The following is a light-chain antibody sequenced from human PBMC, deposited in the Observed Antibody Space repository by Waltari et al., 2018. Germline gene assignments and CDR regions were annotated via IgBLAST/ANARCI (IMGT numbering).Light chain of an antibody. J-gene: IGKJ2*01. CDR3: QQYNNWRT. Sequence: EVLMTQSPPTLSVSPGERGTLSCRASQSIARNLAWYQQKPGQAPRLLIYGASTRATDVPDRFSGSGSGTEFTLTISSLQSEDFAVYYCQQYNNWRTFGQGTKLEIK. CDR1: QSIARN. V-gene: IGKV3-15*01. CDR2: GAS.